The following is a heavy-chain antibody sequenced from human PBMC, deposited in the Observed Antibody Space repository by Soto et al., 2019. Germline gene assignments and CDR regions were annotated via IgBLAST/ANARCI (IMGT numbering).Heavy chain of an antibody. Sequence: EVQLVESGGGLVKPGGSLRLSCAAYGFTFSSYSMNWVRQAPGKGLEWVSSISSSSSYIYYADSGKGRLTISRDNAKNSLYLQMNSLRAADTAVYYCERDSSGCYSWAFDIWGQGTMVTVSS. D-gene: IGHD6-19*01. CDR3: ERDSSGCYSWAFDI. J-gene: IGHJ3*02. V-gene: IGHV3-21*01. CDR2: ISSSSSYI. CDR1: GFTFSSYS.